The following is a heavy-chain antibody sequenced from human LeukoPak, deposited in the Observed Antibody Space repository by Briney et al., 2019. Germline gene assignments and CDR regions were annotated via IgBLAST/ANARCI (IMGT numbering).Heavy chain of an antibody. V-gene: IGHV1-69*13. J-gene: IGHJ4*02. CDR1: GDTFSSYA. D-gene: IGHD5-24*01. CDR2: IIPIFGTA. CDR3: ARDREWLQFDY. Sequence: ASVKVSCKASGDTFSSYAISWVRQAPGQGLEWMGGIIPIFGTANYAQKFQGRVTITADESTSTAYMELSSLRSEHTAVYYCARDREWLQFDYWGQGTLVTVSS.